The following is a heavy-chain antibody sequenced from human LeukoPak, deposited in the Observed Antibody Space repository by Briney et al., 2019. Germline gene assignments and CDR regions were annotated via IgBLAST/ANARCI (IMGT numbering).Heavy chain of an antibody. CDR3: AKDGDYCSSTSCYPV. J-gene: IGHJ6*04. D-gene: IGHD2-2*01. Sequence: GGSLRLSCAASGFTFSSYGMHWVRQAPGKGLEWVAFIRYDGSNKYYADSVKGRFTISRDNSKNTLYLQMNSLRAEDTAVYYCAKDGDYCSSTSCYPVWGKGTTVTVSS. V-gene: IGHV3-30*02. CDR2: IRYDGSNK. CDR1: GFTFSSYG.